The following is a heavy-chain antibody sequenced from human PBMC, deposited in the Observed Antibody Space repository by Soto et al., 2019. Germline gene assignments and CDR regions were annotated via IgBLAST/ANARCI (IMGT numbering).Heavy chain of an antibody. CDR2: IVPIFGTR. Sequence: QVQLVQSGAEVKKPGSSVKVSCKISGGTFSRYSISWVRQAPGQGLEWMGGIVPIFGTRNYGQKFQDRVTITTDESATTAHMELSNLRSEDTAVYYCARPYEGGYSSNHHYYYALDVWGQGTAVTVSS. D-gene: IGHD3-22*01. CDR1: GGTFSRYS. CDR3: ARPYEGGYSSNHHYYYALDV. J-gene: IGHJ6*02. V-gene: IGHV1-69*01.